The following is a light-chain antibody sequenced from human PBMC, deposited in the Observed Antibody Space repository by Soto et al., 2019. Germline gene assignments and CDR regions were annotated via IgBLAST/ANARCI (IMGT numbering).Light chain of an antibody. V-gene: IGKV1-27*01. CDR3: QNYTGAPWT. Sequence: DIQMTQSPSSLSASVGDRVTITCRASQGISKHLVWYQQKPGKVPKLLIYAASTLKSGVPSRFSGSGSGTDFTLTISTLQPEDVATYYCQNYTGAPWTFGQGNKVEIK. CDR1: QGISKH. J-gene: IGKJ1*01. CDR2: AAS.